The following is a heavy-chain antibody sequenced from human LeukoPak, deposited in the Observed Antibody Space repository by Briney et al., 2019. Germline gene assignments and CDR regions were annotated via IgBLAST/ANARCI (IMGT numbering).Heavy chain of an antibody. J-gene: IGHJ4*02. Sequence: SETLSLTCTVSGGSISNNYWSWIRQPPGKGLEWIGYIYYSGSTNYNPSLKSRVNISVDTSKNQFSLKLNSVTAADTAVYYCAGDRGYCSGGSCSRPLDYWGQGTLVTVSS. D-gene: IGHD2-15*01. CDR2: IYYSGST. CDR1: GGSISNNY. CDR3: AGDRGYCSGGSCSRPLDY. V-gene: IGHV4-59*01.